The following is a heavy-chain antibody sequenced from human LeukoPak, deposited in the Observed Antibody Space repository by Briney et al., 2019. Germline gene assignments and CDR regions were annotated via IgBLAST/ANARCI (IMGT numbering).Heavy chain of an antibody. D-gene: IGHD3-3*01. CDR3: ARRRITIFGVVTDDAFDI. J-gene: IGHJ3*02. CDR1: GYTFTGYY. Sequence: GASVKVSCKASGYTFTGYYMHWVRQAPGQGLEWMGWINPNSGGTNYAQKFQGRVTMTRDTSISTAYMELSRLISDDTAVYYCARRRITIFGVVTDDAFDIWGQGTMVTVSS. V-gene: IGHV1-2*02. CDR2: INPNSGGT.